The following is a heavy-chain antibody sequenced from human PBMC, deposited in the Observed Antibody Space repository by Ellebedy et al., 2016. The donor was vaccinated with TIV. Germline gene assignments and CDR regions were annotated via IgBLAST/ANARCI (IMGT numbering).Heavy chain of an antibody. D-gene: IGHD2-21*02. V-gene: IGHV2-26*01. CDR2: SSSYDEK. J-gene: IGHJ4*02. CDR1: GFSLTNIIMG. CDR3: ARAVKYCGGDCTNKFDY. Sequence: SGPTLVKPKETLTLTCTVSGFSLTNIIMGVSWIRRAPGKALEWLAHSSSYDEKFYSTSLKTRLVISRDTSKSQVVLTMTNMDPVDTGTYYCARAVKYCGGDCTNKFDYWGQGTPVTVSS.